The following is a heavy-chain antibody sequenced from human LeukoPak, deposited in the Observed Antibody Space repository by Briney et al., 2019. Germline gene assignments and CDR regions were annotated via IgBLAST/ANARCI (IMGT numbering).Heavy chain of an antibody. CDR1: GGASNSHA. J-gene: IGHJ4*02. CDR3: ATTNDGGGYQWGDFFDF. V-gene: IGHV1-69*04. Sequence: ASVKVSCKASGGASNSHAISWVRQAPGQGLEWMGRIIPNLGTTNRAQNFQDRVTLTADKSTNTAYMELTSLTSDDTAVYYCATTNDGGGYQWGDFFDFWGQGTLVTVSS. CDR2: IIPNLGTT. D-gene: IGHD3-22*01.